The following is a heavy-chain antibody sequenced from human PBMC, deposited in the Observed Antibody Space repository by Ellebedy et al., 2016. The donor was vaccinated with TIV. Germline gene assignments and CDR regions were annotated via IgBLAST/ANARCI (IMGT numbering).Heavy chain of an antibody. CDR3: ARELLLGAPKPWYFDL. Sequence: GESLKISXAASGFTFSTYGIHWVRQAPGKGLEWVAVIWYDGSNKYYADSVKGRFTISRDNSKNTLYLQMNSLRAEDTAVYYCARELLLGAPKPWYFDLWGRGTLVTVSS. CDR2: IWYDGSNK. D-gene: IGHD1-26*01. CDR1: GFTFSTYG. V-gene: IGHV3-33*08. J-gene: IGHJ2*01.